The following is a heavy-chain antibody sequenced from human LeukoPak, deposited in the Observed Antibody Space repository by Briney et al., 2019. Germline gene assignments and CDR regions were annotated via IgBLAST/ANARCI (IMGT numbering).Heavy chain of an antibody. CDR1: GFTFSSYA. D-gene: IGHD4-23*01. CDR2: ISYDGSNK. Sequence: GRSLRLSCAASGFTFSSYAMHWVRQAPGKGLEWVAVISYDGSNKYYADSVKGRFTISRDNSKNTLYLQMNSLRAEDTAVYYCARINGGNPDYWGQGTLVTVSS. J-gene: IGHJ4*02. CDR3: ARINGGNPDY. V-gene: IGHV3-30-3*01.